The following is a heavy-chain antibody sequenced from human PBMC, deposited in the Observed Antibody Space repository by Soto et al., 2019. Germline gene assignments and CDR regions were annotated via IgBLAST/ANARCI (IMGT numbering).Heavy chain of an antibody. D-gene: IGHD5-18*01. Sequence: GGSLRLSCAASGFTFTSYAMAWVRQAPGKGLEWLSTISGRGASTYDTDSVKGRFTISRDNSKNMLYLQLNSLRAEDTAVYYCAKAGRGHSYSYYYDCWGQGTLVTVSS. CDR3: AKAGRGHSYSYYYDC. CDR1: GFTFTSYA. V-gene: IGHV3-23*01. CDR2: ISGRGAST. J-gene: IGHJ4*02.